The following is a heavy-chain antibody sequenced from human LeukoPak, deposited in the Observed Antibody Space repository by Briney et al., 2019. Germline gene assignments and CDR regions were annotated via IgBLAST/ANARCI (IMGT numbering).Heavy chain of an antibody. V-gene: IGHV3-66*02. CDR3: ASGGPVTPLDY. J-gene: IGHJ4*02. CDR2: IYSGGSK. D-gene: IGHD4-23*01. CDR1: GFTVSSYY. Sequence: GGSLRLSCAASGFTVSSYYMSWVRQAPGKGLEWVSVIYSGGSKYYADSVKGRFTISRDNSKNTLYLQMNSLRAEDTAVYYCASGGPVTPLDYWGQGTLVTVSS.